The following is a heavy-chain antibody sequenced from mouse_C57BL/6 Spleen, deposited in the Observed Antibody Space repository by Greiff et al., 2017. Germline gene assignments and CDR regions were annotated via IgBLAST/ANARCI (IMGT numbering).Heavy chain of an antibody. J-gene: IGHJ2*01. Sequence: VQVVESGPELVKPGASVKISCKASGYAFSSSWMNWVKQRPGKGLEWIGRIYPGDGDTNYNGKFKGKATLTADKSSSTAYMQLSSLTSEDSAVYFCAREGDGNYLYYFDYWGQGTTLTVSS. V-gene: IGHV1-82*01. CDR3: AREGDGNYLYYFDY. D-gene: IGHD2-1*01. CDR2: IYPGDGDT. CDR1: GYAFSSSW.